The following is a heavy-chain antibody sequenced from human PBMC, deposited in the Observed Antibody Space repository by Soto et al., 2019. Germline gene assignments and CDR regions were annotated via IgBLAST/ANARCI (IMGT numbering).Heavy chain of an antibody. D-gene: IGHD6-19*01. J-gene: IGHJ4*02. Sequence: KYSETLSLTCAVSGDSVTSNVWWSWVRQPPGKGLEWIGEAYHNGLTDYNPSLKSRVTMSVDTSKNEFSLKLTSLTAADTAIYYCARDAAVPGESDRFDYWGQGTLVTVSS. CDR1: GDSVTSNVW. V-gene: IGHV4-4*02. CDR2: AYHNGLT. CDR3: ARDAAVPGESDRFDY.